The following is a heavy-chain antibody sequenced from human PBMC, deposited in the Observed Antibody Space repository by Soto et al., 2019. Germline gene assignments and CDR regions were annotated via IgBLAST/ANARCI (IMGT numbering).Heavy chain of an antibody. D-gene: IGHD3-22*01. CDR1: GFTFSSYA. Sequence: EVQLLESGGGLVQPGGSLRLSCAASGFTFSSYAMTWVRQAPGKGLEWVSAITGSGGNTNYVDSVKGRFTISRDNSKNTLYLQMQRLRAEDTAVYYCAKEGSYSESYDHWYFDLWGRGTLVTVSS. CDR3: AKEGSYSESYDHWYFDL. V-gene: IGHV3-23*01. J-gene: IGHJ2*01. CDR2: ITGSGGNT.